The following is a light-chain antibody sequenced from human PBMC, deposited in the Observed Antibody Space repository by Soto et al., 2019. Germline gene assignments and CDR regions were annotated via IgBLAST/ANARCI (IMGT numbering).Light chain of an antibody. V-gene: IGKV3-20*01. CDR1: QSVSSSY. CDR3: TQYGSSPT. J-gene: IGKJ4*01. Sequence: EIVLTQSPGTLSLSPGERATLSCRASQSVSSSYLAWYQQKPGQAPRLLIYGASSRATGIPDRFSGSGSGTDFTLTISRLEPEDFAVYYCTQYGSSPTFGGGTKVDIK. CDR2: GAS.